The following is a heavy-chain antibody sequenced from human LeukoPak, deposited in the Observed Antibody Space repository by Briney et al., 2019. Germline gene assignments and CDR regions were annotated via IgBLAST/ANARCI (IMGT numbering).Heavy chain of an antibody. D-gene: IGHD3-22*01. J-gene: IGHJ5*02. V-gene: IGHV3-33*01. CDR1: GFTFSGYG. CDR2: IWSGGTNK. Sequence: GGSLRLSCAASGFTFSGYGMHWVRQAPGKGLEWVAIIWSGGTNKYYADSVKGRFTISRDNSKNTLYLQMDSLRAEDTALYYCARTHYDGGGYYKFDTWGQGTLVTVSS. CDR3: ARTHYDGGGYYKFDT.